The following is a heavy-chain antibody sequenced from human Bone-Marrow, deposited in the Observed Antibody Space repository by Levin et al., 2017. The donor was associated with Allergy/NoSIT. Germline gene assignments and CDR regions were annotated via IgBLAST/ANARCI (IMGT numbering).Heavy chain of an antibody. J-gene: IGHJ4*02. CDR2: ISYDGSDK. V-gene: IGHV3-30*18. CDR1: GFTFRSYG. D-gene: IGHD6-13*01. CDR3: AKETGYASRRDFDY. Sequence: GGSLRLSCAASGFTFRSYGMHWVRQAPGKGLEWVAVISYDGSDKYYADSVKGRFTISRDNSKNTLFPQMNSLRAEDTAVYYCAKETGYASRRDFDYWGQGTLVTVSS.